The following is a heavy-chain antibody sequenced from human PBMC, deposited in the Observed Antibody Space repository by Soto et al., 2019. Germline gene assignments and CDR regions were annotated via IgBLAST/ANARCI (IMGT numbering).Heavy chain of an antibody. D-gene: IGHD1-1*01. CDR3: AAELDFGTVSVV. CDR1: GDTFKNCV. J-gene: IGHJ6*02. Sequence: QVQVVQSGVEVRRPGSSVKVSCKASGDTFKNCVISWVRQAPGQGLEWMGGIIPLVGTTDFAQRFQGRLTITTDESTTTAYMERRRLRSEATATYSCAAELDFGTVSVVWGQGTTVIVSS. CDR2: IIPLVGTT. V-gene: IGHV1-69*01.